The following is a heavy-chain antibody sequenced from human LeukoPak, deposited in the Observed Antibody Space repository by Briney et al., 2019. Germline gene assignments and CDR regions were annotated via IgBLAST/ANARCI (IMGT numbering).Heavy chain of an antibody. Sequence: GGSLRLSCAASGFTLSSYAMSWVRQTPGKGLEWVSTISDNAYYADSVKGRFTISRDNSKNTLHLQMNSLRAEDTALYYCVKAIRPVNSGNYYSCLDYWGQGSLVTVSS. J-gene: IGHJ4*02. CDR2: ISDNA. CDR3: VKAIRPVNSGNYYSCLDY. D-gene: IGHD3-22*01. V-gene: IGHV3-23*01. CDR1: GFTLSSYA.